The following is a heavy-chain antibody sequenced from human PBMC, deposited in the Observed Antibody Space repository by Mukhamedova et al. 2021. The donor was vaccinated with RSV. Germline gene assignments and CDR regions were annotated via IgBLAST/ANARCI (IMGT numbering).Heavy chain of an antibody. Sequence: GKGLEWIGSIYYSGSTYYNPSLKSRVTISVDTSKNQFSLKLSSVTAADTAVYYCARDGHDFWCGYYTVNWFDHWGQGTLVTVSS. CDR3: ARDGHDFWCGYYTVNWFDH. D-gene: IGHD3-3*01. J-gene: IGHJ5*02. CDR2: IYYSGST. V-gene: IGHV4-39*07.